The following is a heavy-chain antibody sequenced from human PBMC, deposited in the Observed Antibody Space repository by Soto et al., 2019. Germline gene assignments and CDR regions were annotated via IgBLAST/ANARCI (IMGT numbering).Heavy chain of an antibody. D-gene: IGHD3-22*01. CDR3: AKLSSGNLEYYDSSGYPNPNWFDP. CDR1: GSTLTSDY. Sequence: GXSVTVSCKASGSTLTSDYMHWVRQAPGQGLEWMGIINPSGGSTSYAQKFQGRVTMTRDTSTSTVYMELSSLRSEDTAVYYCAKLSSGNLEYYDSSGYPNPNWFDPWGQGTLVTVSS. J-gene: IGHJ5*02. CDR2: INPSGGST. V-gene: IGHV1-46*01.